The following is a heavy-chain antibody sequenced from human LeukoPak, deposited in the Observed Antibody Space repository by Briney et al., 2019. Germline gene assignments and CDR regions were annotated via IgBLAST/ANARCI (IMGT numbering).Heavy chain of an antibody. D-gene: IGHD5-18*01. J-gene: IGHJ4*02. V-gene: IGHV4-59*01. CDR1: GASISGYF. CDR3: AGYSYGYGGTDY. CDR2: ISSSGNT. Sequence: PSETLSLTCTVSGASISGYFWSWIRQPPGKGLEWIGYISSSGNTNYNPSLKSRVTISVDTSKNQFSLKLSSVTAADTAVYYCAGYSYGYGGTDYWGQGTLVTVSS.